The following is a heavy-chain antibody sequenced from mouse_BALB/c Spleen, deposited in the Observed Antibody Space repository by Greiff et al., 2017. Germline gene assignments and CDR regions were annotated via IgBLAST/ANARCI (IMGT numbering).Heavy chain of an antibody. J-gene: IGHJ2*01. D-gene: IGHD2-4*01. Sequence: QVQLKQPGAELVKPGASVKMSCKASGYTFTSYNMHWVKQTPGQGLEWIGAIYPGNGDTSYNQKFKGKATLTADKSSSTAYMQLSSLTSEDSAVYYCARYDYDDAFFDYWGQGTTLTVSS. CDR3: ARYDYDDAFFDY. CDR2: IYPGNGDT. V-gene: IGHV1-12*01. CDR1: GYTFTSYN.